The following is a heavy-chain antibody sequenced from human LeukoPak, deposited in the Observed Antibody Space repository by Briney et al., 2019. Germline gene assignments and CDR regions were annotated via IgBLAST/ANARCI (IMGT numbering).Heavy chain of an antibody. V-gene: IGHV1-3*01. Sequence: GASVKVSSKASGYSFSTYTMHWVRQAPGQRLEWMGWINAGNGNTKYSQNFQGRVTITRDTSANTAYMEMSSLRSEDTAVYYCAREIDRDDYNRFFDYWGQGTLVSVSS. CDR3: AREIDRDDYNRFFDY. J-gene: IGHJ4*02. CDR1: GYSFSTYT. CDR2: INAGNGNT. D-gene: IGHD5-24*01.